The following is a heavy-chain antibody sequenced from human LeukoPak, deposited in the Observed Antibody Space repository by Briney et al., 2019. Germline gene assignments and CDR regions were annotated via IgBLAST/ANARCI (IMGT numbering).Heavy chain of an antibody. V-gene: IGHV4-30-2*01. J-gene: IGHJ4*02. CDR1: GGSISSGGYS. CDR2: IYHSGST. Sequence: PSQTLSLTCAVSGGSISSGGYSWRWIRQPPGKGLEWIGYIYHSGSTYYNPSLKSRVTISVDRSKNQFSLKLSSVTAADTAVYYCARGSTAMAFDYWGQGTLVTVSS. D-gene: IGHD5-18*01. CDR3: ARGSTAMAFDY.